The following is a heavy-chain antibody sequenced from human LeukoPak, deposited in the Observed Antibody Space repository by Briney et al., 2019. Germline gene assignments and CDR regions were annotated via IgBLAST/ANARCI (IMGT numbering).Heavy chain of an antibody. CDR2: IIPIFSTA. J-gene: IGHJ4*02. CDR1: GGTFSSYA. D-gene: IGHD3-3*01. V-gene: IGHV1-69*05. Sequence: SLKLSCKASGGTFSSYAISWVRQAPGQGLEWMGGIIPIFSTANYAHTFQGRVTITTDESTSTAYMELSSLRSGDKAVYYCSGGPTVFLGGYDKFDYWGQGTLVTVSS. CDR3: SGGPTVFLGGYDKFDY.